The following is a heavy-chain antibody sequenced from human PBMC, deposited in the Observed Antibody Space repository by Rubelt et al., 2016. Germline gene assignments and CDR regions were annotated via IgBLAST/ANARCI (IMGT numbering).Heavy chain of an antibody. Sequence: EVQLVESGGDLVQPGGSLRLSCAASGFTFSSYSMNWVRQAPGKGLEWVSSISSSGSYIYFADSVKGRFTISRDNAKNSLYRQRNSLRAEDTAVYYCAGARAGYFQHWGQGTLVTVSS. J-gene: IGHJ1*01. CDR1: GFTFSSYS. CDR2: ISSSGSYI. V-gene: IGHV3-21*01. D-gene: IGHD3-10*01. CDR3: AGARAGYFQH.